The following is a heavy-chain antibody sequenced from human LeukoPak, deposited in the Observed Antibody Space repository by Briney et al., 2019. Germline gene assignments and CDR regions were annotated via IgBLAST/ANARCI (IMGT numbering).Heavy chain of an antibody. Sequence: ASVTVSCKASGYTFTGYYMHWVRQAPGQGLEWMGWINPNSGGTNYAQKFQGRVTMTRDTSISTAYMELSRLRSDDTAVYYCARDQGYCSSTSCYSYWGQGTLVTVSS. J-gene: IGHJ4*02. CDR3: ARDQGYCSSTSCYSY. D-gene: IGHD2-2*01. V-gene: IGHV1-2*02. CDR2: INPNSGGT. CDR1: GYTFTGYY.